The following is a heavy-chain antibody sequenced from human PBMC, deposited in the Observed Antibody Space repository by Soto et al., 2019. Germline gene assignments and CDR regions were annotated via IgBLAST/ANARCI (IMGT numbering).Heavy chain of an antibody. CDR2: IYYSGST. V-gene: IGHV4-31*03. Sequence: PSDTLSLTCTVSGGSISSGGYYWCWIRQHPWKGLEWIGYIYYSGSTYYNPSLKSRVTISVDTSKNQFSLKLSSVTAADTAVYYCARDTKAAAGFKDYYYGMDVWGQGXTVTVPS. J-gene: IGHJ6*02. D-gene: IGHD6-13*01. CDR1: GGSISSGGYY. CDR3: ARDTKAAAGFKDYYYGMDV.